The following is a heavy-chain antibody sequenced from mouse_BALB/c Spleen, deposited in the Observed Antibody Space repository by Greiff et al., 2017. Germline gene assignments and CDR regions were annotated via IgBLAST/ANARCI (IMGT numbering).Heavy chain of an antibody. V-gene: IGHV3-2*02. J-gene: IGHJ2*01. Sequence: EVQLVESGPGLVKPSQSLSLTCTVTGYSITSDYAWNWIRQFPGNKLEWMGYISYSGSTSYNPSLKSRISITRDTSKNQFFLQLNSVTTEDTATYYCAREDLYYGYDYWGQGTTLTVSS. CDR3: AREDLYYGYDY. CDR2: ISYSGST. D-gene: IGHD2-2*01. CDR1: GYSITSDYA.